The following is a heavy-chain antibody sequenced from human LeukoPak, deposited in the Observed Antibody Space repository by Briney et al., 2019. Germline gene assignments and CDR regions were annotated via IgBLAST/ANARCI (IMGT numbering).Heavy chain of an antibody. CDR3: AKERLWGSYRTNGIDY. J-gene: IGHJ4*02. Sequence: GGSLRLXCAASGFTFDDYAMHWVRQAPGKGLEWVSLISGDGGSTYYADSVKGRFTISRDNSKNSLYLQMNSLRTEDTALYYCAKERLWGSYRTNGIDYWGQGTLVTVSS. CDR2: ISGDGGST. CDR1: GFTFDDYA. D-gene: IGHD3-16*02. V-gene: IGHV3-43*02.